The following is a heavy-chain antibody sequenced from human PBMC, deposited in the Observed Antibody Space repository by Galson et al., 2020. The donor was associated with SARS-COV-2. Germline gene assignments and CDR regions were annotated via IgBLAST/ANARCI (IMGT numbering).Heavy chain of an antibody. V-gene: IGHV4-59*01. J-gene: IGHJ4*02. D-gene: IGHD1-7*01. CDR2: IYYSGST. Sequence: SETLSLTCTVSGGSISSYYWSWIRQPPGKGLEWIGYIYYSGSTNYNPSLKSRVTISVDTSKNQFSLKLSSVTAADTAVYYCAREEVELQCDYWGQGTLVTVSS. CDR1: GGSISSYY. CDR3: AREEVELQCDY.